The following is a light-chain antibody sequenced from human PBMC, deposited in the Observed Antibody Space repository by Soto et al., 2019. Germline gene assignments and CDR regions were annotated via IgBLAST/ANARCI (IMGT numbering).Light chain of an antibody. CDR3: ASWDDSLSGRV. CDR1: APNIGSNY. CDR2: RNN. V-gene: IGLV1-47*01. J-gene: IGLJ3*02. Sequence: QSVLTPPPSASGTPGQRVIVSCAGKAPNIGSNYVYWYRHLPGTAPQLLIYRNNQRPSGVPDRFSGSKSRTSASLAISGLRSEDEADYYCASWDDSLSGRVFGGGTKATVL.